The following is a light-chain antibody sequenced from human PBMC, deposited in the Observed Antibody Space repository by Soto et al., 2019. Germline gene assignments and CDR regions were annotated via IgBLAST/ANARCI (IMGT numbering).Light chain of an antibody. CDR1: SSDVGGYNY. CDR3: SSYAGSNNLLYV. Sequence: QSVLTQPPSASGSPGQSVTISCTRTSSDVGGYNYVSWYRQHPGKAPKLMIYEVSQRPSGVPDRFSGSKSGNTASLTVSGLQAEDEADYYCSSYAGSNNLLYVFGTGTKLTVL. J-gene: IGLJ1*01. CDR2: EVS. V-gene: IGLV2-8*01.